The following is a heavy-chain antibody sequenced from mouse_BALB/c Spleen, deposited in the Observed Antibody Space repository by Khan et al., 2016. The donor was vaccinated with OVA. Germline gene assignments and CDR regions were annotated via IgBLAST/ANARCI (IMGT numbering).Heavy chain of an antibody. J-gene: IGHJ3*01. CDR2: MNYDGVN. CDR3: SRAYFRYDETWFAS. V-gene: IGHV3-6*02. CDR1: GYSITSGYY. Sequence: EVQLQESGPGLVKPSQSLSLTCSVTGYSITSGYYWNWIRQFPGNKLEWMGYMNYDGVNTYNPSLRNRISITRDTSNNQFFLKLNSLTTEDTGTYYCSRAYFRYDETWFASWCQGTLVTVSA. D-gene: IGHD2-14*01.